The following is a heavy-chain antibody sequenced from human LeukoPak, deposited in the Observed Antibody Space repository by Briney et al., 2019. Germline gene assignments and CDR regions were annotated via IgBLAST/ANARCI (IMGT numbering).Heavy chain of an antibody. V-gene: IGHV3-23*01. Sequence: GGPLRLSCAASGFTFNRNAISWVRQAPGKGLEWVSTIGGSGDKTFYADSVKGRFTISRDNSKNMLHLQMSSLTGEDTALYYCVRRGDASSGWGGHDYWGQGALVTVSS. CDR3: VRRGDASSGWGGHDY. CDR2: IGGSGDKT. J-gene: IGHJ4*02. CDR1: GFTFNRNA. D-gene: IGHD6-19*01.